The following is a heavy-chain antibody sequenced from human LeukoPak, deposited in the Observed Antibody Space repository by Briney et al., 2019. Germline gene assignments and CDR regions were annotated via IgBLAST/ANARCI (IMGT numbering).Heavy chain of an antibody. CDR1: GGSFSGYY. CDR2: INHSGST. Sequence: SETLSLTCAVYGGSFSGYYWSWIRQPPGKGLEWIGEINHSGSTNYNPSLKSRVTISVDTSKNQFSLKLSSVTAADTAVYYYARGRVEGGWTPSRLFDPWGQGTLVTVSS. V-gene: IGHV4-34*01. CDR3: ARGRVEGGWTPSRLFDP. D-gene: IGHD6-19*01. J-gene: IGHJ5*02.